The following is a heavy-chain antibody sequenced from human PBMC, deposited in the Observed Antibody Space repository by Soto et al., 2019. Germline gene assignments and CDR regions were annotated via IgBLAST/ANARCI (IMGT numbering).Heavy chain of an antibody. V-gene: IGHV3-48*01. CDR2: ISSANSAI. J-gene: IGHJ4*02. CDR1: GFTFIGYT. CDR3: ATSLSRFDF. Sequence: TGGSLRLSCATSGFTFIGYTLSWVRQAPGKGLELVSYISSANSAIYYADSVKGRSEISRDNAKTSMFLQLHSLRAEDTAVYYCATSLSRFDFWGQGTLVTVSS.